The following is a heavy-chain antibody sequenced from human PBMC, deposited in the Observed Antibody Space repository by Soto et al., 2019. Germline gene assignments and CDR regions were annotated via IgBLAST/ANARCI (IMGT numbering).Heavy chain of an antibody. CDR1: GCSISSGGYS. CDR2: IYNRGST. J-gene: IGHJ4*02. Sequence: QLQLQESGSGLVKPSQTLSLTCAVSGCSISSGGYSWSWIRQPPGQGLEWIGYIYNRGSTSYNPSLKRRVTISVDRSENQFSLNLSSVTAADTAVYYCARGGLEPYSFDYWGQGTLVTVSS. V-gene: IGHV4-30-2*01. CDR3: ARGGLEPYSFDY. D-gene: IGHD1-1*01.